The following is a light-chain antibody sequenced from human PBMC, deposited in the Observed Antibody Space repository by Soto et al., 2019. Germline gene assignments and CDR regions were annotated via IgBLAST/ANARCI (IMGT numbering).Light chain of an antibody. CDR1: QTISSW. CDR3: QQSYTTPRT. CDR2: AAS. Sequence: DIQMTQSPSTLSASVRDRVTITCRASQTISSWLAWFQQRPGKAPDLLIYAASTLQGGVPSRFSGSGSGTDFTLTISSLQPEDFATDYCQQSYTTPRTFGQGTKVDIK. J-gene: IGKJ1*01. V-gene: IGKV1-39*01.